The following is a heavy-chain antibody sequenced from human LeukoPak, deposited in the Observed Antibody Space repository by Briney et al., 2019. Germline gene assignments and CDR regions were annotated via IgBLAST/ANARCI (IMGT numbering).Heavy chain of an antibody. CDR1: GYTFTSYG. Sequence: ASVKVSCKASGYTFTSYGISWVRQAPGQGLEWMGWISAYNGNTNYAQKLQGRVTMTTDTSTSTAYMELRSLRSDDTAVYYCARDGVSSTTGYYGMDVWGQGTTVTVPS. V-gene: IGHV1-18*01. J-gene: IGHJ6*02. D-gene: IGHD2-2*01. CDR2: ISAYNGNT. CDR3: ARDGVSSTTGYYGMDV.